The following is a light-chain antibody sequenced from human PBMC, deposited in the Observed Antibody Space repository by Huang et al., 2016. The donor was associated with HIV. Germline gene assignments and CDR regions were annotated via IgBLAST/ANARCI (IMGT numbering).Light chain of an antibody. V-gene: IGKV3-11*01. J-gene: IGKJ3*01. CDR2: EAS. CDR3: QQRSNWPPRFT. CDR1: QSVSTY. Sequence: EIVLTQSPATLSLSPGETATLSCRASQSVSTYLAWYQQQPGQAPRLLIYEASNRATGIPARFSGSGSGTDFTLTISSLEPEDFAVYYCQQRSNWPPRFTFGPGTKVDIK.